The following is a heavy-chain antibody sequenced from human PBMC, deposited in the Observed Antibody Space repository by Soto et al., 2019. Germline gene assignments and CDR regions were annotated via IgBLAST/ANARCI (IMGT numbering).Heavy chain of an antibody. CDR3: ARVRAAPGSYYFDY. J-gene: IGHJ4*02. Sequence: QVQLVQSGAEVKKPGASVKVSCKASGYTFTSYGWVRQAPGQGLELMGWISGSNGNTNYAQKLQGRVNMTTDTSTSIAYMELRSLRSYDTAVYYCARVRAAPGSYYFDYWGQGTLVTVSA. D-gene: IGHD6-13*01. V-gene: IGHV1-18*01. CDR2: ISGSNGNT. CDR1: GYTFTSYG.